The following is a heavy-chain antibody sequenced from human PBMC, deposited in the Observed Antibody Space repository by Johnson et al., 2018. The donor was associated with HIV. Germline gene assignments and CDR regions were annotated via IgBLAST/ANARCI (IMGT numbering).Heavy chain of an antibody. CDR3: AKGIVGAMGAFDI. V-gene: IGHV3-30*02. CDR2: IRYDGSNK. D-gene: IGHD1-26*01. Sequence: QVQLVESGGGVVQHGRSLRLSCAASGFTFSSYGMHWVRQALGKGLEWVAFIRYDGSNKYYVDSVKGRFSISRDNSKNTLYLQMNSLRAEDTTVDYCAKGIVGAMGAFDIWGQGTMVTVSS. J-gene: IGHJ3*02. CDR1: GFTFSSYG.